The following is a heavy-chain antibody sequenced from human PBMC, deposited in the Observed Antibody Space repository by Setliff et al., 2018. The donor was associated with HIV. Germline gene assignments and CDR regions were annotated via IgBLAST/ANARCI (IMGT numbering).Heavy chain of an antibody. CDR2: IYYSGST. Sequence: PSETLSLTCSVTGGSIINYFWGWIRMPPGKGLEWIGYIYYSGSTNYNPSLKSLLTISIDTSKNQFSLKLNSVTATDTAVYYCARDATSEGYMDVWGKGTTVTVSS. CDR3: ARDATSEGYMDV. V-gene: IGHV4-59*12. J-gene: IGHJ6*03. CDR1: GGSIINYF.